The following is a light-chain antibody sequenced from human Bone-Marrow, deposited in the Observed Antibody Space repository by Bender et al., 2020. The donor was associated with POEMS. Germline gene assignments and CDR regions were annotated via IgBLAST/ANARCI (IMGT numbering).Light chain of an antibody. CDR3: CSKASPGVV. CDR2: EDN. Sequence: QSALTQPASVSGSPGQSITISCGGTSSDVGKYDLVSWYQHYPGKAPKLMIYEDNKRSSGISDRFSGSKSGNTASLTISGLRAEDEADYYCCSKASPGVVFGGGTKLTVL. V-gene: IGLV2-23*01. J-gene: IGLJ2*01. CDR1: SSDVGKYDL.